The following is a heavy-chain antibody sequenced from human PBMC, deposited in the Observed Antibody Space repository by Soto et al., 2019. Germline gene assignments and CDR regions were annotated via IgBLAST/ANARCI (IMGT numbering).Heavy chain of an antibody. Sequence: QVQLVQSGAEVKNPGASVKVSCKASGYTFTRYGIAWARQAPGQGLEWMGWINTYNCNTNYAQNVQGRVTLTTDTSTSTDYMELRRLRSNDTAIYYCAMVDVYVTPSPQDVWGQGPTVIVSS. J-gene: IGHJ6*02. V-gene: IGHV1-18*01. CDR1: GYTFTRYG. CDR2: INTYNCNT. CDR3: AMVDVYVTPSPQDV. D-gene: IGHD3-16*01.